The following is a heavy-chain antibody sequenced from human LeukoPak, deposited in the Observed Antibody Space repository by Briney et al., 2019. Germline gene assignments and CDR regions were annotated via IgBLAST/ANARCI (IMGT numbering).Heavy chain of an antibody. J-gene: IGHJ4*02. D-gene: IGHD4-23*01. CDR3: ARAVVTTPRYYFDY. CDR2: IYYSGST. CDR1: GGSISSYY. Sequence: MSSETLSLTCTVSGGSISSYYWSWIRQPPGKGLEWIGYIYYSGSTNYNPSLKSRVTISVDTSKNQFSLKLSSVTAADTAVYYCARAVVTTPRYYFDYWGQGTLVTVSS. V-gene: IGHV4-59*12.